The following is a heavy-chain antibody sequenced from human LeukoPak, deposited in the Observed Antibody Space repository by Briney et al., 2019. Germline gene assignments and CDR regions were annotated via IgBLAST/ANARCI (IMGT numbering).Heavy chain of an antibody. CDR3: AKEMNDYVDYFYMDV. CDR2: IRYDGTKK. V-gene: IGHV3-30*02. D-gene: IGHD4-17*01. J-gene: IGHJ6*04. Sequence: GGSLSLSCAASGLTFSSYAMHWVRQAPGKGLDWVAFIRYDGTKKYCADSVKGRFTVSRANSKNTLYLQMNSLRAEDTAVYYCAKEMNDYVDYFYMDVWGKGTTVTVSS. CDR1: GLTFSSYA.